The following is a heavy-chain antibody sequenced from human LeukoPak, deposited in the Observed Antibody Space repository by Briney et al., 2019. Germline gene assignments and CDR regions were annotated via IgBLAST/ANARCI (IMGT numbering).Heavy chain of an antibody. D-gene: IGHD6-19*01. CDR3: ARDMVQWLALRNYYYGMDV. V-gene: IGHV3-53*01. J-gene: IGHJ6*02. Sequence: GGSLRLSCAASGFTVSSNYMSWVRQAPGKGPEWVSVIYSGGSTYYADSVKGRFTISRDNSKNTLYLQMNSLRAEDTAVYYCARDMVQWLALRNYYYGMDVWGQGTTVTVSS. CDR1: GFTVSSNY. CDR2: IYSGGST.